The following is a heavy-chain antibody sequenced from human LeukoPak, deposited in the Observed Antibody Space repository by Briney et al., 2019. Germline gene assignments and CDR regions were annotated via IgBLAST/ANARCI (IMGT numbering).Heavy chain of an antibody. CDR3: ARVYGDYGKYYFDY. D-gene: IGHD4-17*01. CDR2: INHSGSA. Sequence: SETLSLTCAVSGGSFSGYYWTWIRQPPGKGLEWIGEINHSGSANYNPSLKSRVTISLDTSKNQFSLKLSSVTAADTAVYYCARVYGDYGKYYFDYWGQGTLVTVSS. CDR1: GGSFSGYY. V-gene: IGHV4-34*01. J-gene: IGHJ4*02.